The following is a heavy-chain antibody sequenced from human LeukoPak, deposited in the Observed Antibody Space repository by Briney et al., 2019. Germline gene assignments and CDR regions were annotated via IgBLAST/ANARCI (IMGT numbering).Heavy chain of an antibody. V-gene: IGHV3-48*01. Sequence: TGGSLRLSCAASGFTFSSYSMNWVRQAPGKGLEWVSYISSSSSTIYYADSVKGRFTISGDNAKNSLYLQMNRMRAEDTAVYYGARGLPIGSVPAAGDYWGQGTLVTVSS. CDR2: ISSSSSTI. CDR1: GFTFSSYS. J-gene: IGHJ4*02. CDR3: ARGLPIGSVPAAGDY. D-gene: IGHD2-2*01.